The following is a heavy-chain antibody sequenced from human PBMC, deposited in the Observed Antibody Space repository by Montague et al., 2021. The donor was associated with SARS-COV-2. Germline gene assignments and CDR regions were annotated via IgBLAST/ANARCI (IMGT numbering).Heavy chain of an antibody. V-gene: IGHV3-33*01. CDR3: ARELLVTGDIDY. Sequence: SLRLSCPASGFTFSSYGMHWVRQAPGEGLEWVAVIWYDGSNKYYADSVKGRFTISRDNSKNTLYLQMNSLRAEDTAVYYCARELLVTGDIDYWGQGTLVTVSS. D-gene: IGHD7-27*01. CDR1: GFTFSSYG. CDR2: IWYDGSNK. J-gene: IGHJ4*02.